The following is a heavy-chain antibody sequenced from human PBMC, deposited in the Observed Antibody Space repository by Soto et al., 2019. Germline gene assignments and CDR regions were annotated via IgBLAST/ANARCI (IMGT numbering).Heavy chain of an antibody. CDR2: IYYSGST. CDR3: ATNSGGYYYYGMDV. J-gene: IGHJ6*02. CDR1: GGSISSYY. Sequence: PSETVSLTCTVSGGSISSYYWSWIRQPPGKGLEWIGYIYYSGSTNYNPSLKSRVTISVDTSKNQFSLKLSSVTAADTAVYYCATNSGGYYYYGMDVWGQGTTVTVSS. D-gene: IGHD1-1*01. V-gene: IGHV4-59*01.